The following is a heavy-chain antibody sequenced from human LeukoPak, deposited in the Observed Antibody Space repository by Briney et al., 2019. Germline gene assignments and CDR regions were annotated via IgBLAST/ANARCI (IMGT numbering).Heavy chain of an antibody. J-gene: IGHJ4*02. CDR2: IYSGGST. V-gene: IGHV3-53*01. CDR1: GFTVSSNY. D-gene: IGHD6-19*01. Sequence: GGSLRLSCAASGFTVSSNYMSWVRQAPGKGLEWVSVIYSGGSTYYADSVKGRFTISRDNSKNTLYLQMNSLRAEDTAVYYCAKDVRAVAFDYWGQGTLVTVSS. CDR3: AKDVRAVAFDY.